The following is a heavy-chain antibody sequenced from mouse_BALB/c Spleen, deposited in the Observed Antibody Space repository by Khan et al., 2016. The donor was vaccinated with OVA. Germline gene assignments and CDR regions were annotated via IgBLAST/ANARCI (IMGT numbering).Heavy chain of an antibody. CDR2: INPSNGYT. Sequence: VQLQQSGAELARPGASVKMSCKASGYTFTTYTMHWVKQRPGQGLEWIGYINPSNGYTNYNQKFKDQSTFTADKSSSTVYLQLSSLTSDYSAVYYCASEGAYYRSDGWFSYWGQGTLVNVSA. D-gene: IGHD2-14*01. V-gene: IGHV1-4*01. J-gene: IGHJ3*01. CDR1: GYTFTTYT. CDR3: ASEGAYYRSDGWFSY.